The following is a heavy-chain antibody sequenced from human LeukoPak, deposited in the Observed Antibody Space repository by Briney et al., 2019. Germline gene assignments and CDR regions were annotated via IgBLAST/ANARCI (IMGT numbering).Heavy chain of an antibody. CDR1: GGSISSGGYY. CDR3: AREATYYYGSSGYYSLYYYGMDV. Sequence: ASQTLSLTCTVSGGSISSGGYYWSWIRQHPGKGLEWIGYIYYGGSTYYNPSLKSRVTISVDTSKNQFSLKLSSVTAADTAVYYCAREATYYYGSSGYYSLYYYGMDVWGQGTTVTVSS. D-gene: IGHD3-22*01. CDR2: IYYGGST. J-gene: IGHJ6*02. V-gene: IGHV4-31*03.